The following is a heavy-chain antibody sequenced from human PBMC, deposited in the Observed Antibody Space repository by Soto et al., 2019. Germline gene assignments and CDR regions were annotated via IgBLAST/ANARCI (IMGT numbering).Heavy chain of an antibody. J-gene: IGHJ6*02. Sequence: SETLSLTCTVSGGTISSYYWSWIRQPPGKGLEWIGYIYYSGSTKYSPSLKSRVTISVDTSKTQFSLKLSSVTAADTAVYYCARDGGRYYAMDVWGQGTTVTVSS. CDR2: IYYSGST. V-gene: IGHV4-59*01. D-gene: IGHD3-16*01. CDR1: GGTISSYY. CDR3: ARDGGRYYAMDV.